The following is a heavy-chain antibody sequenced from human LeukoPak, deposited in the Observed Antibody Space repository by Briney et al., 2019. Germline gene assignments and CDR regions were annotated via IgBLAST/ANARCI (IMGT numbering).Heavy chain of an antibody. CDR2: MNPNSGNT. Sequence: ASVKVSCKASGYTFTSYDINWVRQATGQGLEWMGWMNPNSGNTGYAQKLQGRVTMTTDTSTSTAYMGLRSLRSDDTAVYYCASGYCSSTSCYDVYYYGMDVWGQGTTVTVSS. CDR3: ASGYCSSTSCYDVYYYGMDV. V-gene: IGHV1-8*01. J-gene: IGHJ6*02. D-gene: IGHD2-2*01. CDR1: GYTFTSYD.